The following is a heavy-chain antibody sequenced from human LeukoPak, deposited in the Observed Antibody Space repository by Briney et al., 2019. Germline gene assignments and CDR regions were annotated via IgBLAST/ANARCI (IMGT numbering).Heavy chain of an antibody. Sequence: GGSLRLSCTASGLTFSNYAMSWVRQAPAKGLEWVAGIDQSGGYIHYADSVKGRFTISRDNAKNTLYLQMNSLRAEDTAVYYCARKAAAGWEYNWFDPWGQGTLVTVSS. V-gene: IGHV3-23*01. CDR1: GLTFSNYA. D-gene: IGHD6-13*01. CDR3: ARKAAAGWEYNWFDP. CDR2: IDQSGGYI. J-gene: IGHJ5*02.